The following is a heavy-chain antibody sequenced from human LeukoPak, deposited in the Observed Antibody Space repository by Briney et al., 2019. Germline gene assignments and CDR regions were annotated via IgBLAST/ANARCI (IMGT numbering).Heavy chain of an antibody. V-gene: IGHV4-4*07. CDR3: AREGYSSSWYYFGY. CDR1: GGSNSSYY. Sequence: ASETLSLTCTVSGGSNSSYYWSWMRQPAGKGLEWIGRIYTSGSTNYNPSLKSRVTISVDKSKNQFSLKLSSVTAADTAVYYCAREGYSSSWYYFGYWGQGTLVTVSS. D-gene: IGHD6-13*01. CDR2: IYTSGST. J-gene: IGHJ4*02.